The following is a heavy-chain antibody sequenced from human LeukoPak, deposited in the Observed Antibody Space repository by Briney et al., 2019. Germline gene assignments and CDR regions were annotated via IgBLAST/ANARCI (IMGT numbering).Heavy chain of an antibody. J-gene: IGHJ5*02. CDR1: GGTFSSYA. V-gene: IGHV1-69*13. CDR2: IIPIFGTA. Sequence: SVKVSCKASGGTFSSYAISWVRQAPGQGLEWMGGIIPIFGTANYAQKFQGRVTITADESTSTAYMELSSLRSEDTAVYYCARGNDYHYDSSGYELFDPWGQGTLVTVSS. CDR3: ARGNDYHYDSSGYELFDP. D-gene: IGHD3-22*01.